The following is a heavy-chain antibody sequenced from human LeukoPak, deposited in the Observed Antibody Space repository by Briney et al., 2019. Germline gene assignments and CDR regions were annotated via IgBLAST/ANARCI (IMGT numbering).Heavy chain of an antibody. Sequence: PGGSLRLSCAASGFTFSDYYMSWIRQAPGKGLEWVSYISSSGSTIYYADSMKGRFTISRDNAKNSLYLQMNSLRAEDTAVYYCARVGSSSWYLYYYYYMDVWGKGTTVTVSS. J-gene: IGHJ6*03. CDR3: ARVGSSSWYLYYYYYMDV. V-gene: IGHV3-11*04. CDR1: GFTFSDYY. D-gene: IGHD6-13*01. CDR2: ISSSGSTI.